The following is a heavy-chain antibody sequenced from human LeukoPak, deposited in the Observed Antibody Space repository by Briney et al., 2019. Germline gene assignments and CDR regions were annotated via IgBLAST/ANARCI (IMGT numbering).Heavy chain of an antibody. V-gene: IGHV1-24*01. CDR2: FDPEDGET. CDR3: ATDGLFNLGFEH. Sequence: GASVKVSCKVSGYTLTELSMHWVRQAPGKGLEWMGGFDPEDGETIYAQKFQGRVTMTEDTSTDTAYLELSSLRSEDTAVYYCATDGLFNLGFEHWGQGTLVTVSS. D-gene: IGHD1-1*01. J-gene: IGHJ4*02. CDR1: GYTLTELS.